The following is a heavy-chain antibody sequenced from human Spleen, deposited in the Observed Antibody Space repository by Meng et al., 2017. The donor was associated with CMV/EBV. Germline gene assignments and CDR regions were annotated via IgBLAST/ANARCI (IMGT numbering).Heavy chain of an antibody. Sequence: SETLSLTCTVSGGSISSSSYYWGWIRQPPGKGLEWIGSIYYSGSTYYNPSLKSRVTISVDTSKNQFSLKLSSVTAAGTAVYYCAREDFWSGYRTAYFDYWGQGTLVTVSS. CDR2: IYYSGST. J-gene: IGHJ4*02. CDR3: AREDFWSGYRTAYFDY. CDR1: GGSISSSSYY. D-gene: IGHD3-3*01. V-gene: IGHV4-39*07.